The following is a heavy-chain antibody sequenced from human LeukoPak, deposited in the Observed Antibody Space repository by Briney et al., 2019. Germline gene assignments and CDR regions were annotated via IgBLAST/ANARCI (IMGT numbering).Heavy chain of an antibody. CDR3: AREMRRRGGYIDSGELDY. J-gene: IGHJ4*02. Sequence: GGSLRLSRVVSGVTVSSNYMSWVRQAPWKGLEWVSVIYANSYTYYADSVKGRFTISRDNSKNTLYLQMNSLRAEDTAVYYCAREMRRRGGYIDSGELDYWGQGALVTVSS. D-gene: IGHD3-10*01. CDR2: IYANSYT. CDR1: GVTVSSNY. V-gene: IGHV3-66*01.